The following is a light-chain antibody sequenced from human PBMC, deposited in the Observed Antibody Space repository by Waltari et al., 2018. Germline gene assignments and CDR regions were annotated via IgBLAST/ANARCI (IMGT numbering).Light chain of an antibody. Sequence: QLMLTQSPSASASLGASVNLTCILTSGHNDFAVAWHQQAPEKAPRFLMKVNADGSHIRGDDIPDRFSGSSSGAERFLTISSLQAEDEADYFGQTWTAGIGVFGRGTTVSVL. CDR1: SGHNDFA. CDR3: QTWTAGIGV. V-gene: IGLV4-69*01. CDR2: VNADGSH. J-gene: IGLJ1*01.